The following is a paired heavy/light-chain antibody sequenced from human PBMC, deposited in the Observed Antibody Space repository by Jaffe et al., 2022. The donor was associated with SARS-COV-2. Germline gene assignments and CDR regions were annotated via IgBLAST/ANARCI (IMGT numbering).Light chain of an antibody. CDR2: STN. J-gene: IGLJ3*02. Sequence: QTVVTQEPSFSVSPGGTVTLTCGLSSGSVSTSYYPSWYQQTPGQAPRTLIYSTNTRSSGVPDRFSGSILGNKAALTITGAQADDESDYYCVLYMGSGSWVFGGGTKLTVL. V-gene: IGLV8-61*01. CDR3: VLYMGSGSWV. CDR1: SGSVSTSYY.
Heavy chain of an antibody. V-gene: IGHV3-64*01. D-gene: IGHD1-7*01. Sequence: EVQLVESGGGLVQPGGSLRLSCAASGFTFSSYAMHWVRQAPGKGLEYVSAISSNGGSTYYAKSMRGRFTISRDNSKNTLYLQIVSLRAEDMAVYYCARMRGDWNYGNYFDPWGQGTLVTVSS. CDR2: ISSNGGST. CDR1: GFTFSSYA. J-gene: IGHJ5*02. CDR3: ARMRGDWNYGNYFDP.